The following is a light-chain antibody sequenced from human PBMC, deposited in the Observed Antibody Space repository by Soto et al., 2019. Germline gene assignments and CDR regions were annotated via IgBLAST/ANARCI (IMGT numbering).Light chain of an antibody. J-gene: IGKJ1*01. CDR1: QDISGW. CDR2: DAS. Sequence: DTQMTQSPFSVSASVGDRVTITFRASQDISGWLAWFQQKPGKAPKLLIYDASSLESGVPSRFSGSGSGTEFTLTISSLQPDDFATYYCQQYNSYSWTFGQRSKVDIK. CDR3: QQYNSYSWT. V-gene: IGKV1-5*01.